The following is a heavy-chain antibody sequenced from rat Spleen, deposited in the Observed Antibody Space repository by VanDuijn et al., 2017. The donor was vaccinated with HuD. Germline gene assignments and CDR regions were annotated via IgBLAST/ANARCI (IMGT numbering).Heavy chain of an antibody. CDR3: TRLLLQWYYFDY. D-gene: IGHD1-1*01. Sequence: EVQLVESGGGLVQPGRSLKLSCVASGFTFNNYWMTWIRQAPGKGLEWVASITNTGGSTYYPDSVKGRFTISRDNAKSTLYLQMNSLRSEDTATYYCTRLLLQWYYFDYWGQGVMVTVSS. J-gene: IGHJ2*01. V-gene: IGHV5-31*01. CDR1: GFTFNNYW. CDR2: ITNTGGST.